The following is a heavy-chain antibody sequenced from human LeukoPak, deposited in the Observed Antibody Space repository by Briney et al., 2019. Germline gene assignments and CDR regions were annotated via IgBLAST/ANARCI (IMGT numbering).Heavy chain of an antibody. CDR2: ISYDGTNK. D-gene: IGHD1-1*01. V-gene: IGHV3-30*03. J-gene: IGHJ4*02. CDR1: GFTFNIYG. CDR3: ARERGQGLLDPLLAF. Sequence: GGPLRLSGAASGFTFNIYGLHWVRQAPGKGREWGTVISYDGTNKYYADSVKGRFSISRDISKNTLYLHMNSLRGEDTAVYYCARERGQGLLDPLLAFWGQGTQVTVSS.